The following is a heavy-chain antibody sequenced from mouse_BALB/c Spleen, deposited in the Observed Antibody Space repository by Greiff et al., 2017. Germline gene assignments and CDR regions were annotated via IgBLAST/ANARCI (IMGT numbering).Heavy chain of an antibody. CDR1: GYTFTDYA. CDR2: ISTYYGDA. D-gene: IGHD2-14*01. V-gene: IGHV1S137*01. CDR3: ARGHYRYDEFAY. J-gene: IGHJ3*01. Sequence: QVQLQQSGAELVRPGVSVKISCKGSGYTFTDYAMHWVKQSHAKSLEWIGVISTYYGDASYNQKFKGKATMTVDKSSSTAYMELARLTSEDSAIYYCARGHYRYDEFAYWGQGTLVTVAA.